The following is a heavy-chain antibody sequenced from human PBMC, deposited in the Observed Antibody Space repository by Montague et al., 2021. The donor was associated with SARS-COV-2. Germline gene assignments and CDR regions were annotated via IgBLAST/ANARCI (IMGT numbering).Heavy chain of an antibody. J-gene: IGHJ4*02. Sequence: SLRLSWPASGFTFSSYGMHWVRQAPGKGLEWVAVIWYDGSNKYYADSVKGRFTISRDNSKNTLYLQMNSLRAEDTAVYYCAREAEIFGVVISPLFYWGQGTLVTVSS. V-gene: IGHV3-33*01. CDR2: IWYDGSNK. D-gene: IGHD3-3*01. CDR1: GFTFSSYG. CDR3: AREAEIFGVVISPLFY.